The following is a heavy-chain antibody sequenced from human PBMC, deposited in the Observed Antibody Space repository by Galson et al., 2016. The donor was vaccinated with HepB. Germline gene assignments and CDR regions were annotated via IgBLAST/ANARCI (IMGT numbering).Heavy chain of an antibody. CDR1: GYTFNGYY. CDR2: INPHTGDT. V-gene: IGHV1-2*02. Sequence: SVKVSCKASGYTFNGYYIHWVRQAPGQGLEWMGWINPHTGDTKYAQHFQGRVTMTRDTSISTAYMEPSGLRTYDTAVYYCARDHIWQQLSYNWFDPWGQGTLVTVSS. CDR3: ARDHIWQQLSYNWFDP. J-gene: IGHJ5*02. D-gene: IGHD6-13*01.